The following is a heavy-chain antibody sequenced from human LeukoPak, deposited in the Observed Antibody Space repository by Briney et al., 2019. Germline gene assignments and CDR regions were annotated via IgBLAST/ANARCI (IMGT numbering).Heavy chain of an antibody. CDR2: ISSSSTI. Sequence: GGSLRLSCAASGFTFSSYGMNWVRQAPGKGLEWVSYISSSSTIYYADSVKGRFTISRDNAKNSLYLQMNSLRAEDTAVYYCARAAMVRGVILDYWGQGTLVTVSS. V-gene: IGHV3-48*01. CDR1: GFTFSSYG. D-gene: IGHD3-10*01. J-gene: IGHJ4*02. CDR3: ARAAMVRGVILDY.